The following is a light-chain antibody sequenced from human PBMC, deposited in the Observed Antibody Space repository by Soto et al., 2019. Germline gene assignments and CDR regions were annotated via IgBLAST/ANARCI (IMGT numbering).Light chain of an antibody. J-gene: IGKJ1*01. CDR1: QSISQW. V-gene: IGKV1-5*01. CDR3: QQYNGYSWT. Sequence: DIQMTQSPSTRSASVGDRVAITCRASQSISQWVAWYQQKPGRAPELLIYDASKLKSGVPSRFSGSGSGTEFSLTITSLQPDDSAMYYCQQYNGYSWTFGRGTKVEIK. CDR2: DAS.